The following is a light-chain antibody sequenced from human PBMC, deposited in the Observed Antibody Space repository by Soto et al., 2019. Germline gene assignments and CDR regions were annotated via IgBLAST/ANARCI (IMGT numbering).Light chain of an antibody. CDR1: QSVSSK. V-gene: IGKV3-15*01. Sequence: EIVMTQSPATLSVSPGERATLSCRASQSVSSKLAWYQQKRGQAPRLLIYDASTRATNIPARFSGSGSGTELTLTISSLQSEDFAVYYCQQYNNWPPWTFGQGTKVEIK. CDR3: QQYNNWPPWT. J-gene: IGKJ1*01. CDR2: DAS.